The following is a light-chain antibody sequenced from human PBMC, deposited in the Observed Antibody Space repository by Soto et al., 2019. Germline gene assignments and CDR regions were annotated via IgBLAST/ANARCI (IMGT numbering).Light chain of an antibody. V-gene: IGKV3-20*01. CDR3: QHDSSSGT. Sequence: SVLTQPRGTLSLSAGERATLSCRASQSASYNYLAWYQQKPGQAPRLLIYGASNSTTGIQDLFGGSGCGTDFTLTSSRLPAEDLAVYYCQHDSSSGTFGQGTKVDIK. CDR2: GAS. J-gene: IGKJ1*01. CDR1: QSASYNY.